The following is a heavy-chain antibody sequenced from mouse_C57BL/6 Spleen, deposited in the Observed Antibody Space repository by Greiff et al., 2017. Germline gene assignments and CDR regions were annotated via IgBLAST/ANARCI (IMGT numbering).Heavy chain of an antibody. J-gene: IGHJ2*01. Sequence: EVQGVESGGGLVQPGGSLSLSCAASGFTFTDYYMSWVRQPPGKALEWLGFIRNKANGYTTEYSASVKGRFTISRDNSQSILYLQMNALRAEDSATYYCARSYYSNYEAYFDYWGQGTTLTVSS. V-gene: IGHV7-3*01. CDR1: GFTFTDYY. D-gene: IGHD2-5*01. CDR3: ARSYYSNYEAYFDY. CDR2: IRNKANGYTT.